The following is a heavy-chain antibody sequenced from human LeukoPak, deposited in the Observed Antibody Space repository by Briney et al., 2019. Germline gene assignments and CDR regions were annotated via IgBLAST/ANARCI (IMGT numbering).Heavy chain of an antibody. CDR1: GGTFISYA. V-gene: IGHV1-69*13. Sequence: GXSVKVSFKASGGTFISYAISWGRQAPGQGLEWMGGIIPIFGTANYAQKLQGRVTITADESTSTAYMELSSLRSEDTAVYYCARDNGFGESIYYYYGMDVWGQGTTVTVSS. CDR2: IIPIFGTA. D-gene: IGHD3-10*01. J-gene: IGHJ6*02. CDR3: ARDNGFGESIYYYYGMDV.